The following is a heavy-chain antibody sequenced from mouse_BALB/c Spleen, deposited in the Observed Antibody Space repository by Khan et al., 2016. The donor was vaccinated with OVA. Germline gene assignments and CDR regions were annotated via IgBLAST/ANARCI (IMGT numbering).Heavy chain of an antibody. J-gene: IGHJ4*01. V-gene: IGHV2-9*02. CDR2: IWAGGST. CDR3: ARALPYYRYDGYAMDY. CDR1: GFSLTSYG. Sequence: QVQLKQSGPGLVAPSQSLSITCTVSGFSLTSYGVHWVRQPPGKGLEWVGVIWAGGSTNYKSALMSSLSISKDNSKSQVFLKMNSLQPDDTAMYYCARALPYYRYDGYAMDYWGQGISVTVSS. D-gene: IGHD2-14*01.